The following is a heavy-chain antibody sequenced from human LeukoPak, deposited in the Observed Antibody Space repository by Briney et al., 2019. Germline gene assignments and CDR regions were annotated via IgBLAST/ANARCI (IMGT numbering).Heavy chain of an antibody. V-gene: IGHV1-2*02. Sequence: ASVKVSCKASGYTFTGYYMHWVRQAPGQGLEWMGWINPNSGGTNYAQKFQGRVTMTRDTSISTAYMELSSLRSEDTAVYYCARPGAVAGTYGMDVWGQGTTVTVSS. D-gene: IGHD6-19*01. CDR2: INPNSGGT. CDR1: GYTFTGYY. J-gene: IGHJ6*02. CDR3: ARPGAVAGTYGMDV.